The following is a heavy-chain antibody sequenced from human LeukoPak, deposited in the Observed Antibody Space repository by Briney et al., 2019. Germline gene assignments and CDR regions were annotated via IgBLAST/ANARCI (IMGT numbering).Heavy chain of an antibody. CDR2: IYYSGST. D-gene: IGHD3-10*01. CDR3: ARGGYYGSGNDFRFDP. V-gene: IGHV4-39*07. Sequence: SETLSLTCTVSGGSISSSSYYWGWIRQPPGKGLEWIGSIYYSGSTYYKPSLKSRVTISVDTSKNQFSLKLNSVTAADTAVYYCARGGYYGSGNDFRFDPWGQGTLVTVSS. CDR1: GGSISSSSYY. J-gene: IGHJ5*02.